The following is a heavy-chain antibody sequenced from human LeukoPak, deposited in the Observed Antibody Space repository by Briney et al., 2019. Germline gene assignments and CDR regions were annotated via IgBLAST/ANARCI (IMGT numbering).Heavy chain of an antibody. CDR3: ARGIAVADTGFFDY. Sequence: PGGSLRLSCADSGFTFSSYAMTWVRQAPGKGLEWVSVIYSGGSTYYADSVKGRFTISRDNSKSTLYLQMNSLRVEDTAVYYRARGIAVADTGFFDYWGQGTLVTVSS. V-gene: IGHV3-66*01. J-gene: IGHJ4*02. CDR1: GFTFSSYA. CDR2: IYSGGST. D-gene: IGHD6-19*01.